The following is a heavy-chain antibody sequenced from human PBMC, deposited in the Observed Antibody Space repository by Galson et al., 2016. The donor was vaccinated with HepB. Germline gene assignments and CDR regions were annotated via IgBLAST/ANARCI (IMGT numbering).Heavy chain of an antibody. CDR1: GFTVSSNY. CDR3: ARPGYCSGSSCYVPFDI. J-gene: IGHJ3*02. Sequence: SLRLSCAASGFTVSSNYMSWVRQGPGKGLEWVSVIYSGGSTYYADSVEGRFTISRDNSKDTLYLQMSSLRAEDTALYYCARPGYCSGSSCYVPFDIWGQGTLPTVSS. D-gene: IGHD2-15*01. CDR2: IYSGGST. V-gene: IGHV3-53*01.